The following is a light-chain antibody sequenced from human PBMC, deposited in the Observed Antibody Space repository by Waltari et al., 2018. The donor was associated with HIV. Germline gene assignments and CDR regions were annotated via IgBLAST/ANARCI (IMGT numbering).Light chain of an antibody. J-gene: IGKJ2*01. Sequence: EIVLTQSPPTLSVSPGQRVTLSCRASQSMSAKVARDQQRPGQAPRLLIYEAATRPTGIPARFSGSGSGTEFTLTISSLQSEDFATYFCQQYDSGPRGITFGQGTMLEIK. CDR2: EAA. V-gene: IGKV3-15*01. CDR1: QSMSAK. CDR3: QQYDSGPRGIT.